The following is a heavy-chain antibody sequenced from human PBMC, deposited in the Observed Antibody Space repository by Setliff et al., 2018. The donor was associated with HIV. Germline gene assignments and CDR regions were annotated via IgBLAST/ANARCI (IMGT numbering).Heavy chain of an antibody. CDR3: ARDGWDYYGSGTYPPLYYFDS. Sequence: SVKVSCKASGDTFRSYAVSWVRQAPGQGLEWMGRIIPILATSNYTQKFQGRVTITADKSTRTAYMELSSLRSEDTAVYYCARDGWDYYGSGTYPPLYYFDSWGQGTLVTVSS. D-gene: IGHD3-10*01. V-gene: IGHV1-69*06. J-gene: IGHJ4*01. CDR2: IIPILATS. CDR1: GDTFRSYA.